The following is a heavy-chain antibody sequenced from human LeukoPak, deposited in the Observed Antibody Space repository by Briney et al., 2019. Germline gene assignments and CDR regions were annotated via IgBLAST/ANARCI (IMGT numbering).Heavy chain of an antibody. D-gene: IGHD3-10*01. J-gene: IGHJ5*02. Sequence: PSETLSLTCAVSGGSISSGGYSWSWIRQPPGKGLEWIGYIYYSGSTNYNPSLKSRVTISVDTSKNQFSLKLSSVTPADTAVYYCARGGYYGSGNDFRFDPWGQGTLVTVSS. CDR3: ARGGYYGSGNDFRFDP. V-gene: IGHV4-61*08. CDR1: GGSISSGGYS. CDR2: IYYSGST.